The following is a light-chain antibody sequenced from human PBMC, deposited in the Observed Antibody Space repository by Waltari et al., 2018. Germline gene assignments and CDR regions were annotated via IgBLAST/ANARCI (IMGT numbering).Light chain of an antibody. CDR3: QQYYSTPNT. Sequence: DIVMTQSPASLAVSLGERATINCQSSRSLFHTNTKDYLAWYQQKSGQPPKLLIYWASTRAFGVPDRFSASGSGTDFTLAINSLQAEDVAVYYCQQYYSTPNTFGQGTKVEIK. CDR2: WAS. J-gene: IGKJ2*01. V-gene: IGKV4-1*01. CDR1: RSLFHTNTKDY.